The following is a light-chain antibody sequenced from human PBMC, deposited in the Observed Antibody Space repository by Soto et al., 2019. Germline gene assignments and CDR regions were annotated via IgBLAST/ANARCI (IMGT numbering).Light chain of an antibody. V-gene: IGKV3-11*01. CDR1: QNVDTF. J-gene: IGKJ4*01. CDR3: QQRYNWPVT. CDR2: DAS. Sequence: DIVLTQSPGTVSLSPGERASLSCRASQNVDTFLAWYQQKPGQPPRLLMYDASRRITGVPARFSGSGSGTDFTLTITSLEPEDVAVCYCQQRYNWPVTFGAGTRVEI.